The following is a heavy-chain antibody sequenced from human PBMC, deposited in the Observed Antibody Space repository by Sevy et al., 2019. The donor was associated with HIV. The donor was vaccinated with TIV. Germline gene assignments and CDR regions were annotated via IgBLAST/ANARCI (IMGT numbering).Heavy chain of an antibody. D-gene: IGHD3-3*01. Sequence: ASVKVSCKASGGTFSSYAISWVRQAPGQGLEWMGGIIPIFGTANYAQKFQGRVTITADESTSTAYMELSSLRSEDTAVYYCILFYYYGMDVWGQGTTVTVSS. J-gene: IGHJ6*02. CDR1: GGTFSSYA. CDR2: IIPIFGTA. CDR3: ILFYYYGMDV. V-gene: IGHV1-69*13.